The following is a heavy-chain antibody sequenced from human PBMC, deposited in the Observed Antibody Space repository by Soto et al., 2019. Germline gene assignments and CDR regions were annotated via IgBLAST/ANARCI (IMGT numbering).Heavy chain of an antibody. V-gene: IGHV3-48*03. D-gene: IGHD5-18*01. Sequence: PGGALRLSCAASGITHSSYEMNGVRKAPGKRLEWVSYISSSGSTIYYADSVKGRFTISRDNAKNSLYLQMNSLRAEDTAVYYCARGGGYSYGYSLIAFDYWGPGTLVTVS. CDR3: ARGGGYSYGYSLIAFDY. CDR1: GITHSSYE. J-gene: IGHJ4*02. CDR2: ISSSGSTI.